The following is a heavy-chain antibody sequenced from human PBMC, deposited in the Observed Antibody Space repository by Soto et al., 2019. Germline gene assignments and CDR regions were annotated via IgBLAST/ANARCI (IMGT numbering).Heavy chain of an antibody. CDR1: GYTFSTYA. V-gene: IGHV1-3*01. Sequence: QVHLVQSGAEMRKPGASVKVSCKASGYTFSTYAIHWVRQAPGQGLEWMGWTNADNGDTKFSQKFQGRVTITRDTSANTAYLGLSSLRPGDAAVYYCARGGWFGELPFDYWGQGTLVTVSS. CDR3: ARGGWFGELPFDY. J-gene: IGHJ4*02. D-gene: IGHD3-10*01. CDR2: TNADNGDT.